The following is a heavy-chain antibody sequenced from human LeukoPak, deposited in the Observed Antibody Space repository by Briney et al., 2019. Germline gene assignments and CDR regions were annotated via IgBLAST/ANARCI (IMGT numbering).Heavy chain of an antibody. CDR1: GGSMTTHH. J-gene: IGHJ4*02. Sequence: PSETLSLTCTVSGGSMTTHHWNWIRQTPGKALEWIGYVFDSGRTKENPSLKSRVTLSADTSKNQLSLRLSSVTAADTAVYYCTTIKRGNIFGYFDFWGQGILVTVSS. V-gene: IGHV4-59*11. D-gene: IGHD5-18*01. CDR2: VFDSGRT. CDR3: TTIKRGNIFGYFDF.